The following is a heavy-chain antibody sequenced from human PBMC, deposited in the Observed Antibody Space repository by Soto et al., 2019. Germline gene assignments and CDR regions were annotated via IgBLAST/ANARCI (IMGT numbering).Heavy chain of an antibody. CDR2: MNPNSGNT. Sequence: QVQLVQSGAEVKKPGASVKVSCKASGYTFTSYDINWVRQATGQGLEWMGWMNPNSGNTGYAQKVQGRVTMTRNTSISTAYMEQSSLRTEDTAVYYCASVVYRNYVVWFEPWGQGTLVAVYS. J-gene: IGHJ5*02. CDR1: GYTFTSYD. V-gene: IGHV1-8*01. D-gene: IGHD4-4*01. CDR3: ASVVYRNYVVWFEP.